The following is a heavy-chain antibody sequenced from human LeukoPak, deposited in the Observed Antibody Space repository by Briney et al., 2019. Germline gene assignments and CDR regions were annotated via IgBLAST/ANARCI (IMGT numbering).Heavy chain of an antibody. V-gene: IGHV4-4*07. Sequence: SETLSLTCTVSGGSISSYCWSWIRQPAGKGLEWIGRIYTSGGTNYDPSLKRRVTMSVDTSKNQYSQKLSSVTAAHTAVYYCARDNGVVVPAAIPLYNWFDPGGQGTLLTVPS. CDR3: ARDNGVVVPAAIPLYNWFDP. CDR1: GGSISSYC. J-gene: IGHJ5*02. D-gene: IGHD2-2*02. CDR2: IYTSGGT.